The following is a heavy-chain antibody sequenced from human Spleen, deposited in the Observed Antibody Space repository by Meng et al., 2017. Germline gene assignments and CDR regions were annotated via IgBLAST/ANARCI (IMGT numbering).Heavy chain of an antibody. J-gene: IGHJ3*02. D-gene: IGHD1-1*01. CDR3: AKDGGNWKDAFDI. CDR1: GFTFSSYA. Sequence: GESLKTSCAAPGFTFSSYAMSWVRQAPGKGLEWVSAISGSGGSTYYADSVKGRFNISRDNSKNTLYLQMNSLRAEDTDVYYCAKDGGNWKDAFDIWGQGTMVTVSS. CDR2: ISGSGGST. V-gene: IGHV3-23*01.